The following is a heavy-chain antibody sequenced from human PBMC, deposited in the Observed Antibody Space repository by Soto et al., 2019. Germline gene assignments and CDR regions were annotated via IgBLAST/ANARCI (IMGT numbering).Heavy chain of an antibody. CDR2: IKGDGSET. V-gene: IGHV3-74*01. CDR1: GFSFSNYW. CDR3: AKDLHIAATDY. J-gene: IGHJ4*02. Sequence: GGSLRLSCAASGFSFSNYWMHWVRQAPGKGLVCVSRIKGDGSETNYADSVKGRFTISRDNAKNTLYLQMNSLRAEDTAVYYCAKDLHIAATDYWGQGTLVTVSS. D-gene: IGHD6-13*01.